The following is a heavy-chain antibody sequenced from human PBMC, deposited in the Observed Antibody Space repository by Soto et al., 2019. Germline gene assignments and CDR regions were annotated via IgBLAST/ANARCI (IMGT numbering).Heavy chain of an antibody. CDR1: GGTFSSYA. Sequence: SVKVSCKASGGTFSSYAISWVRQAPGQGLEWMGGIIPIFGTANYAQKFQGRVTITADESTSTAYMELSSLRSEDTAVYYCARKNYYGSGSYPQLSPAPHWSDPWGQGTLVTVSS. V-gene: IGHV1-69*13. CDR2: IIPIFGTA. CDR3: ARKNYYGSGSYPQLSPAPHWSDP. J-gene: IGHJ5*02. D-gene: IGHD3-10*01.